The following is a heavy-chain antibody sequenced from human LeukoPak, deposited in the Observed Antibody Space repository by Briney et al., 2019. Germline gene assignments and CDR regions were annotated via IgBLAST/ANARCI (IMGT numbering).Heavy chain of an antibody. CDR1: GGSISSYY. CDR3: ARVSITMIGNDAFDI. J-gene: IGHJ3*02. CDR2: IYYSGST. D-gene: IGHD3-22*01. Sequence: SETLSLTCTVSGGSISSYYWSWIRQPPGKGLEWIGYIYYSGSTNYNPSLRSRVTISVDTSKNQFSLKLSSVTAADTAVYYCARVSITMIGNDAFDIWGQGTMVTVSS. V-gene: IGHV4-59*01.